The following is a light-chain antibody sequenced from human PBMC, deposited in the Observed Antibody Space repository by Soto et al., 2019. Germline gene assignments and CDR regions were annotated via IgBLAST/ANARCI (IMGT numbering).Light chain of an antibody. Sequence: EVVVTQAPSTLSVSLGQRATLSCRTSQTVSNNLAWYRQKPGQAPSLLIYGISTRATGLPARFSGAGSGTEFTLTISSLQSEDSAVYYRQQYNNWPHTFGQGTKLEIK. CDR2: GIS. CDR3: QQYNNWPHT. V-gene: IGKV3-15*01. CDR1: QTVSNN. J-gene: IGKJ2*01.